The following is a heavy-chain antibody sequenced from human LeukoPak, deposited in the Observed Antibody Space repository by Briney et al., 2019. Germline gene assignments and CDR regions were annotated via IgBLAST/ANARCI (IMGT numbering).Heavy chain of an antibody. D-gene: IGHD3-16*02. CDR3: AKGPAPRLGEFSYHALVDY. CDR1: GFTFSSYG. Sequence: GGSLRLSCVASGFTFSSYGMHWVRQAPGKGLEWVAFISYDGSNENIADSVKGRFIISRDNSKNTLYLQMNSLRAEDTAVYYCAKGPAPRLGEFSYHALVDYWGQGALVTVSS. J-gene: IGHJ4*02. V-gene: IGHV3-30*18. CDR2: ISYDGSNE.